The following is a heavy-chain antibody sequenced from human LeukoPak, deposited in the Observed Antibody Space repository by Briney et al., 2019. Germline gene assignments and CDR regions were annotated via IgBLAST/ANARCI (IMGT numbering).Heavy chain of an antibody. D-gene: IGHD3-22*01. Sequence: PGXSLRXSCAASGFTFSSYGMSWVRQAPGKGLEWVSAISGSGGSTYYADSVKGRFTISRDNSKNTLYLQMNSLRAEDTAVYYCAKDEGPSYYYDSSGYFPGGFDYWGQGTLVTVSS. CDR2: ISGSGGST. CDR1: GFTFSSYG. CDR3: AKDEGPSYYYDSSGYFPGGFDY. V-gene: IGHV3-23*01. J-gene: IGHJ4*02.